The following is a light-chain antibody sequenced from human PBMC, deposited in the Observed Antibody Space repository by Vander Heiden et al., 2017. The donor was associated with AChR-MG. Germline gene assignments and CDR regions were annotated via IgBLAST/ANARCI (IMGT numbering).Light chain of an antibody. CDR2: EAS. V-gene: IGKV3-11*01. J-gene: IGKJ4*01. CDR1: QSVSSY. Sequence: EIALTQSPATLSVSPGDRATLSCRASQSVSSYLAWYQQKPGQAPRLLIYEASNRATGIPARFSGSGSGTDFTLTISSLEPEDFAVYYCQQRSNWPLTFGGGTKVEIK. CDR3: QQRSNWPLT.